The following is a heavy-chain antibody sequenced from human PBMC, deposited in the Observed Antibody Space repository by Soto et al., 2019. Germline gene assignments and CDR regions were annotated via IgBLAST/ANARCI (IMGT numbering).Heavy chain of an antibody. V-gene: IGHV1-69*01. CDR3: SNGHDSGSSRGWFDP. CDR2: IIPIFGTA. Sequence: QVQLVQSGAEVKKPGSSVKVSCKASGGTFSSSAISWVRQAPGQGREWMGGIIPIFGTADYAQKFQGRVTSTADASTTTAYMEMLSLRPADTDVYYCSNGHDSGSSRGWFDPWGQGTLVIVSS. CDR1: GGTFSSSA. J-gene: IGHJ5*02. D-gene: IGHD3-22*01.